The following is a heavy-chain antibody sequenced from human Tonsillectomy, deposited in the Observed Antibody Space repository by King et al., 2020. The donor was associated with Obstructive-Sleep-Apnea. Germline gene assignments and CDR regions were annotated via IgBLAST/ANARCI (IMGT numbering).Heavy chain of an antibody. Sequence: MQLQESGPGLVKPSETLSLTCTVSGGSIISYSWTWLRQPPGKGLEWIGHVYYSGSTNYKPSLKSRVTISADTSKNQFSLKLSSVTAADTGVYYCARGTGWYGVDVWGQGTTVTVSS. J-gene: IGHJ6*02. CDR1: GGSIISYS. D-gene: IGHD6-19*01. V-gene: IGHV4-59*01. CDR3: ARGTGWYGVDV. CDR2: VYYSGST.